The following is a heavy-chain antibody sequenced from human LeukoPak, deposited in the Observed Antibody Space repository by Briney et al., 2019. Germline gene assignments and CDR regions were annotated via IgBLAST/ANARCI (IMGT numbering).Heavy chain of an antibody. D-gene: IGHD6-13*01. CDR3: AAVRGAAAGDFDY. Sequence: SVKVSCKASGFTFTSSAMQWVRQASGQRLEWIGWIVVGSGNTNYAQKFQERVTITRDMSTSTAYMELSSLRSEDTAVYYCAAVRGAAAGDFDYWGQGTLVTVSS. CDR1: GFTFTSSA. J-gene: IGHJ4*02. V-gene: IGHV1-58*02. CDR2: IVVGSGNT.